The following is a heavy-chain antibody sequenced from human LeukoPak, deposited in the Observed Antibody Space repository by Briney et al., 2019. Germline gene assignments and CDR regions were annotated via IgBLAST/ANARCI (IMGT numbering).Heavy chain of an antibody. CDR3: AKEQSGYSYALVGDYFDY. CDR1: GFTFSSYS. Sequence: GGSLRLSCAASGFTFSSYSMNWVRQAPGKGLEWVSYISSSSSTIYYADSVKGRFTISRDNAKNSLYLQMNSLRAEDTAVYYCAKEQSGYSYALVGDYFDYWGQGTLVTVSS. CDR2: ISSSSSTI. J-gene: IGHJ4*02. V-gene: IGHV3-48*01. D-gene: IGHD5-18*01.